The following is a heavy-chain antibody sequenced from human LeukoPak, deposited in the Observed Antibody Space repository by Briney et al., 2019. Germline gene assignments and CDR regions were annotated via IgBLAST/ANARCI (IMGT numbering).Heavy chain of an antibody. CDR2: IYYRGST. V-gene: IGHV4-39*07. CDR1: GGSISSSSYY. D-gene: IGHD1-26*01. J-gene: IGHJ4*02. CDR3: ATEASDTSLLDY. Sequence: PSETLSLTCTVSGGSISSSSYYWGWIRQPPGKGLEWIGSIYYRGSTYYNLSLKSRVTISVDMSKNQFFLKLSSVTAADTAVYYCATEASDTSLLDYWGQGTLVTVSS.